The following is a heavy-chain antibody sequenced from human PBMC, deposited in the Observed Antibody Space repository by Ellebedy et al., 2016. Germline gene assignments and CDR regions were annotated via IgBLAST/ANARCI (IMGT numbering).Heavy chain of an antibody. Sequence: GESLKISXAASGFTFSSYGMHWVRQAPGKGLEWVAVISYDGSNKYYADSVKGRFTISRDNSKNTLYLQMNSLRAEDTAVYYCASENSWLPIDYWGQGTLVTVSS. CDR3: ASENSWLPIDY. D-gene: IGHD5-24*01. CDR1: GFTFSSYG. V-gene: IGHV3-30*03. J-gene: IGHJ4*02. CDR2: ISYDGSNK.